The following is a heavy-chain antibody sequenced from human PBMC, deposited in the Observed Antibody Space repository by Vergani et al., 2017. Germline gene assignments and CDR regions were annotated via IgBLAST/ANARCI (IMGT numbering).Heavy chain of an antibody. Sequence: QVQLVQSGAEVKKPGASVKFSCKACGYTFTSYGISWLRQAPGKVLEWMGSISAYNGNTNYAQKHQGRVTMTTDTSTSTAYMDLRSLRSDDTAVYYCARSIPLDAFDIWGEGTMVTVSS. CDR1: GYTFTSYG. D-gene: IGHD6-6*01. J-gene: IGHJ3*02. V-gene: IGHV1-18*01. CDR2: ISAYNGNT. CDR3: ARSIPLDAFDI.